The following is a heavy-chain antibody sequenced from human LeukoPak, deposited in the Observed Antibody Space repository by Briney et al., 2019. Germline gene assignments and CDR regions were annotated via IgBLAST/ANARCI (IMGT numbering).Heavy chain of an antibody. CDR1: GYTLTELS. CDR2: IIPIFGTA. D-gene: IGHD4-17*01. Sequence: SVKVSCKVSGYTLTELSMHWVRQAPGQGLEWMGGIIPIFGTANYAQKFQGRVTITADESTSTAYMELSSLRSEDTAVYYCARDQHGDYGFDPWGQGTLVTVSS. V-gene: IGHV1-69*13. CDR3: ARDQHGDYGFDP. J-gene: IGHJ5*02.